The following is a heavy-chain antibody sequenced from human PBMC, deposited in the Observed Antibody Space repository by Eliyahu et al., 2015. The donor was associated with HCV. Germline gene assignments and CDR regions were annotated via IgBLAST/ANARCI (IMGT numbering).Heavy chain of an antibody. J-gene: IGHJ6*02. CDR1: GFTFSSXA. V-gene: IGHV3-23*04. CDR3: AKDRSYYYGMDV. CDR2: ISGSGGST. Sequence: EVQLVESGGGXVQPGGSXRLSXAXSGFTFSSXAMSWVRQAPGKGLEWVSAISGSGGSTYYADSVKGRFTISRDNSKNTLYLQMSSLRAEDTAVYYCAKDRSYYYGMDVWGQGTTVTVSS.